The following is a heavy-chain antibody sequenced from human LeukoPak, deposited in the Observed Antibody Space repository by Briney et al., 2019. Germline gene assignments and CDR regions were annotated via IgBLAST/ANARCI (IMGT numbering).Heavy chain of an antibody. Sequence: ASVKVSCKASGYTFTSYYMHWVRQAPGQGLEWMGIINPSGGSTSYAQKFQGRVTMTRDTSTSTVYMELSSLRSEDTAVYYCAREGTVTTFSHYYYYYYMDVWGKGTTVTISS. CDR1: GYTFTSYY. J-gene: IGHJ6*03. V-gene: IGHV1-46*01. D-gene: IGHD4-11*01. CDR2: INPSGGST. CDR3: AREGTVTTFSHYYYYYYMDV.